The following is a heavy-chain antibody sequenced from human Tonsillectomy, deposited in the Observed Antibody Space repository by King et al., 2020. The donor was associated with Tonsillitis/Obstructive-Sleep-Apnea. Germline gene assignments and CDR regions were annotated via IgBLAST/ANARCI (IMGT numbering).Heavy chain of an antibody. CDR2: FYYSGST. D-gene: IGHD2-15*01. CDR1: GGSVSSYY. CDR3: ARGSGGIVVVVAATDAFDI. J-gene: IGHJ3*02. V-gene: IGHV4-59*02. Sequence: VQLQESGPGLVKPSETLSLTCTVSGGSVSSYYWSWIRQPTGKGLEWIGYFYYSGSTNYNPSLKSRVTMSVDTYKNKIALKLSSVTAADTAVYYCARGSGGIVVVVAATDAFDIWGQGTMVTVSS.